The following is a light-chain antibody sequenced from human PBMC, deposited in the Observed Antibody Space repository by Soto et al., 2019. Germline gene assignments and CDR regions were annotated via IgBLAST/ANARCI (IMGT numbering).Light chain of an antibody. CDR1: QSFSSY. Sequence: EIVLTQSPATLSLSPGERATLSCRASQSFSSYLAWYQQKPGHAPRLVIYGASTRATGIPDRFSGSGSGTDFTLTISRLEPEDFAVYYCQQYGTSPITFGHGTRLEI. V-gene: IGKV3-20*01. J-gene: IGKJ5*01. CDR3: QQYGTSPIT. CDR2: GAS.